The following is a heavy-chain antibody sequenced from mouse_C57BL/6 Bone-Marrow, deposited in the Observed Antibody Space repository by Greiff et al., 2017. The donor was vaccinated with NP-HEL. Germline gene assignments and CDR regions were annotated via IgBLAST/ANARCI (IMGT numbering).Heavy chain of an antibody. D-gene: IGHD1-1*01. CDR2: IDPDNGGT. V-gene: IGHV14-4*01. CDR3: TPLLRYHYDAMDY. J-gene: IGHJ4*01. CDR1: GFNFTDYY. Sequence: EVQLQQSGAELVRPGASVKLSCTASGFNFTDYYMHWVKQRPEQGLEWIGWIDPDNGGTEYDSKFQGKATITADTSSNTAYLQLSSLTSEDTAVYYCTPLLRYHYDAMDYWGQGNAVTVSS.